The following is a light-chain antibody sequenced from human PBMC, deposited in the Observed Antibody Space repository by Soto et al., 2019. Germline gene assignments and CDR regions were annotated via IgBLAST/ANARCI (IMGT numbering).Light chain of an antibody. Sequence: DIQMTQSPSSVSASVGDRVTITCRASPGISSWLAWYQQKPGKAPNLLIYAASSLHSGVPSRFSGSGSGTDFTLTISSLQPEDFATYDCQQANSFPLTCGGGTKVEIK. CDR1: PGISSW. V-gene: IGKV1-12*01. CDR3: QQANSFPLT. J-gene: IGKJ4*01. CDR2: AAS.